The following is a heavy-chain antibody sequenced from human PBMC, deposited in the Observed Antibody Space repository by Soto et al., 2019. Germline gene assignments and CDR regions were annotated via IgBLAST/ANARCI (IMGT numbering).Heavy chain of an antibody. Sequence: NPSETLSLTCTVSGGSINSGDYYWSWIRQPPGKGLEWIGYINYSGTTYYNPSLKSRVTISVDTSKNQFSLRLSSVTAADTAVYYCASDETYDNSGIDYWGRGTLVTVSS. CDR2: INYSGTT. D-gene: IGHD3-22*01. J-gene: IGHJ4*02. CDR1: GGSINSGDYY. CDR3: ASDETYDNSGIDY. V-gene: IGHV4-30-4*01.